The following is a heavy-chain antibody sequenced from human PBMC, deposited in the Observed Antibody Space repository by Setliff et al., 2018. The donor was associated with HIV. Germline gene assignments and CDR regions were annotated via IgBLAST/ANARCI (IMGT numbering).Heavy chain of an antibody. Sequence: SETLSLTCAVYGGSFSDYFWTWIRQPPGKGLEWIGDINHSGSTNYNPSLKSRVAMSFDTSKNQFSLKLISVTAADSAVYYCARTQISIFGVVMKGFDYWGQGTQVTVSS. CDR2: INHSGST. CDR3: ARTQISIFGVVMKGFDY. D-gene: IGHD3-3*01. CDR1: GGSFSDYF. J-gene: IGHJ4*02. V-gene: IGHV4-34*01.